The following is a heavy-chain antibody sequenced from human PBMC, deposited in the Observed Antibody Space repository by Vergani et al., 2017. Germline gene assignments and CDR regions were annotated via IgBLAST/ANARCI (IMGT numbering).Heavy chain of an antibody. V-gene: IGHV5-51*01. CDR1: GYRFTNYC. CDR2: IYPGDSDT. CDR3: ARHFDGSGTIGGYKYYYYAMDV. Sequence: EVQLVQSGAEVKKPGESLKISCKGSGYRFTNYCIGWVRQMPEKGLEWMGIIYPGDSDTRYSPSFQGQVTISVDKSISTAYLQWSSLKASDTAMYYCARHFDGSGTIGGYKYYYYAMDVWGQGTTVTVSS. J-gene: IGHJ6*02. D-gene: IGHD3-10*01.